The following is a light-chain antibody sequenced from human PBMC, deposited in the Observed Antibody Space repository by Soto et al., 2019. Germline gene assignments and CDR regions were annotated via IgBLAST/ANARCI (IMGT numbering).Light chain of an antibody. J-gene: IGKJ4*01. CDR3: QQYGNAPRA. CDR1: RSVRGSF. V-gene: IGKV3-20*01. Sequence: IVLTMSSGTLSLSPGERASLSCRASRSVRGSFLAWYHQRPGRAPTLLIYGASSRATDIPDRFSGSGSGTDFTLTISRLEPEDFGVYYSQQYGNAPRAFGGGTKVDIK. CDR2: GAS.